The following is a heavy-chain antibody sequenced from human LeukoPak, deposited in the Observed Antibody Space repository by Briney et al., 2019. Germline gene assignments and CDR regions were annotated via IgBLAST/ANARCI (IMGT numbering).Heavy chain of an antibody. D-gene: IGHD6-13*01. J-gene: IGHJ5*02. CDR1: GASISSSSYY. CDR3: ARERSIAAAGWFDP. V-gene: IGHV4-39*07. Sequence: SETLSLTCTVSGASISSSSYYWGWIRQPPGKGLEWFGSIYYSGSTYYHPSLKCQVTISVDTSKNQFSLKLSSVTAADTAVYYCARERSIAAAGWFDPWGQGTLVTVSS. CDR2: IYYSGST.